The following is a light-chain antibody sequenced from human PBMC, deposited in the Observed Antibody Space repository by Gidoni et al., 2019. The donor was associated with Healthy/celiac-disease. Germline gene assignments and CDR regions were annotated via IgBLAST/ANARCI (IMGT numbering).Light chain of an antibody. CDR1: QSISSY. Sequence: DIQMTQSPSSLSASVGDRVTITCRARQSISSYLNWYQQKPGKAPKLLIYAASSLQSGVPSRFSGSGSGTDFTLTISSLRPEDFATYYCQQSYSTPYTFGQGTRLEIK. V-gene: IGKV1-39*01. J-gene: IGKJ2*01. CDR3: QQSYSTPYT. CDR2: AAS.